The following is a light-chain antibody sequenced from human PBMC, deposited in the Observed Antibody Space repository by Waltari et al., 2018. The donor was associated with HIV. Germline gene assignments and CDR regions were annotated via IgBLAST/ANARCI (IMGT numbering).Light chain of an antibody. V-gene: IGLV3-25*03. CDR3: LSADRSGTYV. CDR1: ASPKPY. CDR2: KNT. Sequence: SSELTQPPSVSMSPGQTARITCSGDASPKPYTHWFQQKPGQAPVVVIHKNTERPSGIAERFSSSRSGTTDTLTITGVQTDDEADYYCLSADRSGTYVFGPGTTVTVL. J-gene: IGLJ1*01.